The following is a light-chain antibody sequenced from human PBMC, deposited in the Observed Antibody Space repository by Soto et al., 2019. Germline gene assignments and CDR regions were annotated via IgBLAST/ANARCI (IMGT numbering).Light chain of an antibody. CDR1: SSDVGGYNY. J-gene: IGLJ1*01. Sequence: QSVLTQPASVSGSPGQSITISCTGTSSDVGGYNYVSWYQQYPGRVPKLLIYKVSNRPSGISNRFSGSKSGNTASLTISGLQAEDEADYFCTSPTPGSLYFFGSGTKVTVL. V-gene: IGLV2-14*01. CDR2: KVS. CDR3: TSPTPGSLYF.